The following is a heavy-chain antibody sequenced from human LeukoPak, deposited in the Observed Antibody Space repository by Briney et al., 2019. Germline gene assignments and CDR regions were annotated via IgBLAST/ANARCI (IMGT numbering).Heavy chain of an antibody. Sequence: SETLSLTCAVYGGSFNDYYWSWIRQPPGKGLEWIGEINHSGSTNYNPSLKSRVTISVDTSKNQVSLGLSSVTAADTAVYYCARGAYGSGNNWFDPWGQGTLVIVSS. J-gene: IGHJ5*02. V-gene: IGHV4-34*01. D-gene: IGHD3-10*01. CDR3: ARGAYGSGNNWFDP. CDR2: INHSGST. CDR1: GGSFNDYY.